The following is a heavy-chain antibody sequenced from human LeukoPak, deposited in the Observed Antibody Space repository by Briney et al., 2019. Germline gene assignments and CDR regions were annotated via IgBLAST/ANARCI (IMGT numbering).Heavy chain of an antibody. CDR1: GFTFSSYW. V-gene: IGHV3-74*01. D-gene: IGHD5-24*01. J-gene: IGHJ4*02. Sequence: GGSLRLSCAASGFTFSSYWMHWVRQAPGKGLVWVSRINSDGSSTSYADSVKGRFTISRDNAKNTLYLQMNSLRAEDTAVYYCARVSMATANFDYWGQGTLVTVSS. CDR2: INSDGSST. CDR3: ARVSMATANFDY.